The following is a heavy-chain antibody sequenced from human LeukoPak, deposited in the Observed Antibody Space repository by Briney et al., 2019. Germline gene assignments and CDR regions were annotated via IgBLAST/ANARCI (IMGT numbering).Heavy chain of an antibody. D-gene: IGHD2-15*01. CDR2: INHSGST. Sequence: SETLSLTCTVSGASFNSYYWSWIRQPPGKGLEWIGEINHSGSTNYNPSLKSRVTISVDTSKNQFSLKLSSVTAADTAVYYCARGGSGGSHTAFDIWGQGTMVTVSS. J-gene: IGHJ3*02. CDR3: ARGGSGGSHTAFDI. V-gene: IGHV4-34*01. CDR1: GASFNSYY.